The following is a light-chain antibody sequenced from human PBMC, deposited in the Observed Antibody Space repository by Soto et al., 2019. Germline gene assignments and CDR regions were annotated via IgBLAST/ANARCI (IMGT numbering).Light chain of an antibody. CDR1: QSISSW. V-gene: IGKV1-5*01. CDR2: DAS. J-gene: IGKJ1*01. CDR3: QESFFTLGT. Sequence: DIQMTQSPSTLSASVGDRVTITCRASQSISSWLAWYQQKPGKAPKLLIYDASSLESGVPSRFSGSGSGTEFTLTINNLQREDFATYYCQESFFTLGTFGRGTKVDI.